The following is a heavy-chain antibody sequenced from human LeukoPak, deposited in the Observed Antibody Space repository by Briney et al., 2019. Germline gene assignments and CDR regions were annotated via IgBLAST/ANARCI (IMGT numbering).Heavy chain of an antibody. Sequence: LRLSCAASGFTFSDYYMSWVRQAPGKGLEWIGYIYYSGSTYYNPSLKSRVTISVDTSKNQFSLKLSSVTAADTAVYYCARERRSTFDYWGQGTLVTVSS. CDR2: IYYSGST. CDR1: GFTFSDYY. V-gene: IGHV4-30-4*08. CDR3: ARERRSTFDY. J-gene: IGHJ4*02.